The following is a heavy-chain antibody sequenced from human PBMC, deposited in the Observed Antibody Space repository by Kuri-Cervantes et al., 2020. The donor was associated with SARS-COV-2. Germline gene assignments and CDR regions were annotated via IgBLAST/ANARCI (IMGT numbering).Heavy chain of an antibody. Sequence: GGSLRLSCAASGFTFSSYSMNWVRQAPGKGLEWVSYISSSSSTIYYADSVKGRFTISRDNAKNSLYLQMNSLRDEDTAVYYCARDPNYDSSGYYGLTFDYWGQGALVTVSS. D-gene: IGHD3-22*01. CDR3: ARDPNYDSSGYYGLTFDY. V-gene: IGHV3-48*02. J-gene: IGHJ4*02. CDR1: GFTFSSYS. CDR2: ISSSSSTI.